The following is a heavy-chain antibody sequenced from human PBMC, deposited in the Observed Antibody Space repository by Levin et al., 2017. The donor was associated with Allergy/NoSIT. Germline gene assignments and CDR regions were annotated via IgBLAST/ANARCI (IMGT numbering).Heavy chain of an antibody. Sequence: PSQTLSLPCTVSGGSIRTDYWSWIRQPPGKTLEWIGYVYDTGSTYYNPSLKSRVTMSLDTSKNQFSLKLTSVTAADTAVYYCVRDTRINGGNSGVWFDPWGQGTLVTVSS. CDR3: VRDTRINGGNSGVWFDP. CDR2: VYDTGST. V-gene: IGHV4-59*01. D-gene: IGHD4-23*01. J-gene: IGHJ5*02. CDR1: GGSIRTDY.